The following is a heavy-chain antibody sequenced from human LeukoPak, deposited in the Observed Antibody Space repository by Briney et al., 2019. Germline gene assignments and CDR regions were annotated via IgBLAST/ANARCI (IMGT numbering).Heavy chain of an antibody. D-gene: IGHD3-3*01. CDR2: ISYDANNN. CDR1: GFTLSRYG. V-gene: IGHV3-30*18. CDR3: AKGDFWVT. Sequence: GGSLRLSCAASGFTLSRYGMHWVRQAPGRGLEWVALISYDANNNYYADSVKGRFTISRDNSKNTLYLQMNSLRAEDTAVYFCAKGDFWVTWGQGTLVTVSS. J-gene: IGHJ5*02.